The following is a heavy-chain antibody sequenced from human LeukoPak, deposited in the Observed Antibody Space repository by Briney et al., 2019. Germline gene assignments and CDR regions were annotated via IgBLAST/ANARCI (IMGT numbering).Heavy chain of an antibody. CDR2: INHSGST. CDR1: GGSFSGYS. CDR3: AREASFWYFDL. Sequence: SETLSLTCAVYGGSFSGYSWSWIRQPPGKGLEWIGEINHSGSTNYNPSLKSRVTISVDTSKNQFSLKLSSVTAADTAVYYCAREASFWYFDLWGRGTLVTVSS. V-gene: IGHV4-34*01. J-gene: IGHJ2*01.